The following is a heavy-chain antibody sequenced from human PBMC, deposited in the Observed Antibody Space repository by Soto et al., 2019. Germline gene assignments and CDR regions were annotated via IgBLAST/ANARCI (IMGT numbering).Heavy chain of an antibody. Sequence: GGSLRLSCAASGFAVTSNYMNWARQAPGKGLEWVSIIYSGETTSYADSVKGRFTISRDSSKNTLYLQMNSLRAEDTAVYYCAKDREWELRSADHFDYWGQGTLVTVSS. D-gene: IGHD1-26*01. CDR3: AKDREWELRSADHFDY. V-gene: IGHV3-53*05. J-gene: IGHJ4*02. CDR1: GFAVTSNY. CDR2: IYSGETT.